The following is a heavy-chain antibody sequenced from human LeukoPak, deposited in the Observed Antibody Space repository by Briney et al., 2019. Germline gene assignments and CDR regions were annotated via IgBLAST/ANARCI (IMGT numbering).Heavy chain of an antibody. CDR3: ARHVFQGHHYDVSTGYYPYYYFDF. V-gene: IGHV4-39*01. Sequence: SETLSLTCTVSGGSVTSSGHYWGWIRQSPGKGLEWIGSLYSSGTTYYSPSLKSRLTLSVDTSENQFSLNLSSVSAADTAVYYCARHVFQGHHYDVSTGYYPYYYFDFWGQGTLVTVSS. J-gene: IGHJ4*02. D-gene: IGHD3-9*01. CDR2: LYSSGTT. CDR1: GGSVTSSGHY.